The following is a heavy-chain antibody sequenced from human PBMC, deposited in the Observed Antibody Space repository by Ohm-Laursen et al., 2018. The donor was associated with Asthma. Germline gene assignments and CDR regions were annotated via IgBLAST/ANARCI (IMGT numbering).Heavy chain of an antibody. CDR2: IYYSGST. J-gene: IGHJ6*02. CDR3: AGHYCSSTSCYANYYYYGMDV. CDR1: GGSISSSSYY. Sequence: SDTLSLTCTVSGGSISSSSYYWGWIRQPPGKGLEWIGSIYYSGSTYYNPSLKSRVTISVDTSKNQFSLKLSSVTAADTAVYYCAGHYCSSTSCYANYYYYGMDVWGQGTTVTVSS. V-gene: IGHV4-39*01. D-gene: IGHD2-2*01.